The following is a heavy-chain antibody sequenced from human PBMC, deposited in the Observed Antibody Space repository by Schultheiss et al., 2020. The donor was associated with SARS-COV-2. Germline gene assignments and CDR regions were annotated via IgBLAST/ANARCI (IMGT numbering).Heavy chain of an antibody. CDR2: IDPSDSYT. CDR3: ARRQDIVATANYYYYGMDV. Sequence: GESLKISCKGSGYSFTSYWISWVRQMPGKGLEWMGRIDPSDSYTNYSPSFQGHVTISADKSISTAYLQWSSLKASDTAMYYCARRQDIVATANYYYYGMDVWGQGTTVTVSS. D-gene: IGHD5-12*01. CDR1: GYSFTSYW. J-gene: IGHJ6*02. V-gene: IGHV5-10-1*01.